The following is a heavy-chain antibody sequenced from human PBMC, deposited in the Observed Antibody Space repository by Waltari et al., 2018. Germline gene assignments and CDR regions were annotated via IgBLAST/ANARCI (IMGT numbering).Heavy chain of an antibody. J-gene: IGHJ3*02. D-gene: IGHD1-7*01. CDR3: ARLGRPSWNYHSAFDI. V-gene: IGHV4-39*01. CDR2: IYYSGST. Sequence: QLQLQESGPGLVKPSETLSLTCTDSGGSVSSTAYYWGWIRQPPGKGLEWIGNIYYSGSTYYNPSLKSRVTISVDTSRNQFSLKLSSVTAADTAVYYCARLGRPSWNYHSAFDIWGQGTMVTVSS. CDR1: GGSVSSTAYY.